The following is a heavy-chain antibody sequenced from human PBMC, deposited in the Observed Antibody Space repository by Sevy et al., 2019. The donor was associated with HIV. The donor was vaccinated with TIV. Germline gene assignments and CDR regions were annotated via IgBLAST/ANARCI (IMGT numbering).Heavy chain of an antibody. J-gene: IGHJ4*02. D-gene: IGHD3-3*01. CDR2: ISGSDST. Sequence: GGSLRLSCAASGFSISNYAMSWVRQAPGKGLDWVSGKGLEWVSAISGSDSTYYADSVKGRFTISRDNSKNTVYLQMNSLRAEDTAVYYCAKWGDHDFWSSYSYLDYRGQGALVTVSS. CDR1: GFSISNYA. V-gene: IGHV3-23*01. CDR3: AKWGDHDFWSSYSYLDY.